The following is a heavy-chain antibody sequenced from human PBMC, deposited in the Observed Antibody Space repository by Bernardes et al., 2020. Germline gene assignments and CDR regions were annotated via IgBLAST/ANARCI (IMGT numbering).Heavy chain of an antibody. D-gene: IGHD5-12*01. CDR2: IIPIFGTA. CDR1: GGTFSSYA. Sequence: SVKVSCKASGGTFSSYAISWVRQAPGQGLEWMGGIIPIFGTANYAQKFQGRVTITADESTSTAYMELSSLRSEDTAVYYCAGRPLRNSGYDSIYYYYGMDVWGQGTTVTVSS. V-gene: IGHV1-69*13. J-gene: IGHJ6*02. CDR3: AGRPLRNSGYDSIYYYYGMDV.